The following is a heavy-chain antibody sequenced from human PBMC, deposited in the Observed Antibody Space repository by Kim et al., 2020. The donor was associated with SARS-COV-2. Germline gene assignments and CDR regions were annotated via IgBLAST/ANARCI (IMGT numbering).Heavy chain of an antibody. J-gene: IGHJ4*02. CDR2: INHSGST. D-gene: IGHD3-16*02. Sequence: SETLSLTCAVYGGSFSGYYWSWIRQPPGKGLEWIGEINHSGSTNYNPSLKSRVTISVDTSKNQFSLKLSSVTAADTAVYYCARGENVGVLAFDYWGQGTLVTVSS. V-gene: IGHV4-34*01. CDR3: ARGENVGVLAFDY. CDR1: GGSFSGYY.